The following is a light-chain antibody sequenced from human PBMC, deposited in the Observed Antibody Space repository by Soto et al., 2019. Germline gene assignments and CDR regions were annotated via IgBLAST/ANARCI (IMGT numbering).Light chain of an antibody. J-gene: IGLJ3*02. CDR2: EVS. V-gene: IGLV2-14*01. CDR1: SSDVGGYKY. CDR3: GSYTSTTPWV. Sequence: QAVVTQPASVSGSPGQSITIACIGSSSDVGGYKYVSWYQQHPGKAPKLMIYEVSNRPSGVSNRFSGSKSGNTASLTISWLQTEDEADYYCGSYTSTTPWVFGGGTQLTVL.